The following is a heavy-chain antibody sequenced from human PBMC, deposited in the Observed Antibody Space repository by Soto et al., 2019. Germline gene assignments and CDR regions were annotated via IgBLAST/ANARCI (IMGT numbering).Heavy chain of an antibody. CDR1: GFTFSYYW. D-gene: IGHD2-15*01. CDR2: IHSDGTTT. Sequence: ELKLVESGGGLVQPGGSLRLSCAASGFTFSYYWMHWVRQAPGTGLVWVSHIHSDGTTTTYADSVKGRFTVSRDNTKNKPYLPMNSLRAEDTAVYYCARGDRGGFDIWGQGTVAIVSS. V-gene: IGHV3-74*01. CDR3: ARGDRGGFDI. J-gene: IGHJ3*02.